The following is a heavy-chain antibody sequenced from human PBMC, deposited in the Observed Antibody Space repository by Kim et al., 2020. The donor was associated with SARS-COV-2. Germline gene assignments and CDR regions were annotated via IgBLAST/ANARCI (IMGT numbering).Heavy chain of an antibody. CDR1: GGSISSYY. D-gene: IGHD3-10*01. CDR2: IYYSGST. J-gene: IGHJ5*02. CDR3: ARAPSYYGSGGYNWFDP. V-gene: IGHV4-59*01. Sequence: SETLSLTCTVSGGSISSYYWSWIRQPPGKGLEWIGYIYYSGSTNYNPSLKSRVTISVDTSKNQFSLKLSSVTAADTAVYYCARAPSYYGSGGYNWFDPWGQGTLVTVSS.